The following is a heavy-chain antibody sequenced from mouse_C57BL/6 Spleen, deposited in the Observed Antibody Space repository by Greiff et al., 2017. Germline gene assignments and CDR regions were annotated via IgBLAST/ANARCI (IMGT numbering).Heavy chain of an antibody. CDR1: GYAFSSYW. D-gene: IGHD1-1*01. CDR3: ARSEDYGSRSDYWYFDV. CDR2: IYPGDGDT. Sequence: QVQLQQSGAELVKPGASVKISCKASGYAFSSYWMNWVKQRPGKGLEWIGQIYPGDGDTNYKGKFKGKATLTADKSSSTAYMQLSSLTSEDSAVYFCARSEDYGSRSDYWYFDVWGTGTTVTVSS. V-gene: IGHV1-80*01. J-gene: IGHJ1*03.